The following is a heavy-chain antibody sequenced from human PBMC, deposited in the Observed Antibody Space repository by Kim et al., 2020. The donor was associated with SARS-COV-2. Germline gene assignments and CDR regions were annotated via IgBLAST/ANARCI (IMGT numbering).Heavy chain of an antibody. D-gene: IGHD6-6*01. J-gene: IGHJ6*03. V-gene: IGHV4-59*08. Sequence: SRVTISVDTSKNQFSLKLSSVTAADTAVYYCARQGYSSSSFSNYYYYMDVWGKGTTVTVSS. CDR3: ARQGYSSSSFSNYYYYMDV.